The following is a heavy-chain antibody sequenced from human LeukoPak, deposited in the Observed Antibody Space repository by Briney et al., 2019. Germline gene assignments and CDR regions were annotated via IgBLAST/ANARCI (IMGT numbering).Heavy chain of an antibody. CDR2: ISGSGGST. D-gene: IGHD6-19*01. J-gene: IGHJ6*02. CDR1: GFTFSSYA. V-gene: IGHV3-23*01. Sequence: PGGSLRLSCAASGFTFSSYAMSWVRQAPGKGLEWVSAISGSGGSTYYADSVKGRFTISRDNSKNTLYLQMNSLRAEDTAVYYCARGFAQWLPSYYYYGMDVWGQGTTVTVSS. CDR3: ARGFAQWLPSYYYYGMDV.